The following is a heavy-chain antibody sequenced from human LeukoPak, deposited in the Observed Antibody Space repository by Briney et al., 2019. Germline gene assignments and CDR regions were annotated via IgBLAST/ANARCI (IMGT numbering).Heavy chain of an antibody. Sequence: SETLSLTCAVYGGSFSGYYWSWIRQPPGKGLEWIGYIYYSGSTNYNPSLKSRVTISVDTSKNQFSLKLSSVTAADTAVYYCGTASNGYWGQGTLVTVSS. CDR2: IYYSGST. J-gene: IGHJ4*02. CDR3: GTASNGY. V-gene: IGHV4-59*01. CDR1: GGSFSGYY. D-gene: IGHD5-18*01.